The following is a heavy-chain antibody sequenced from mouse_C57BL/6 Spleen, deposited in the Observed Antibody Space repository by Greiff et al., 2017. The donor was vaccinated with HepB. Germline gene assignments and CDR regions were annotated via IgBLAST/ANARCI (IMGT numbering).Heavy chain of an antibody. V-gene: IGHV1-82*01. J-gene: IGHJ3*01. CDR2: IYPGDGDT. CDR1: GYAFSSSW. Sequence: QVQLKESGPELVKPGASVKISCKASGYAFSSSWMNWVKQRPGKGLEWIGRIYPGDGDTNYNGKFKGKATLTADKSSSTAYMQLSSLTSEDSAVYYCARTDSPAWFAYWGQGTLVTVSA. CDR3: ARTDSPAWFAY.